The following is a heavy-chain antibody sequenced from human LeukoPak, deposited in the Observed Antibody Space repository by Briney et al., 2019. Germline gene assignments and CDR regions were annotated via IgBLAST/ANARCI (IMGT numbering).Heavy chain of an antibody. D-gene: IGHD5-12*01. CDR1: GFTFSSYG. Sequence: GRSLRLSCAASGFTFSSYGMHWVRQAPGKGLEWVAVISYDGSNKYYADSVKGRFTISRDNSKNTLYLQMNSLRAEDTAVYYCALPSWRVYWGQGTLVTVSS. V-gene: IGHV3-30*03. CDR3: ALPSWRVY. CDR2: ISYDGSNK. J-gene: IGHJ4*02.